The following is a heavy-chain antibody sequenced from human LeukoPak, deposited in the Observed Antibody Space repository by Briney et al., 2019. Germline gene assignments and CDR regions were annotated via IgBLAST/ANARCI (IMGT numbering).Heavy chain of an antibody. CDR2: IYYSGST. CDR1: GVSVSRGSYY. J-gene: IGHJ4*02. CDR3: ASSWVDTEN. Sequence: PSETLSLTCTVSGVSVSRGSYYWSWIRQPPGKGLEWIGYIYYSGSTNYNPSLKSRVTISVDTSKNQFSLKLSSVTAADTAVYYCASSWVDTENWGQGTLVTVSS. V-gene: IGHV4-61*01. D-gene: IGHD2-15*01.